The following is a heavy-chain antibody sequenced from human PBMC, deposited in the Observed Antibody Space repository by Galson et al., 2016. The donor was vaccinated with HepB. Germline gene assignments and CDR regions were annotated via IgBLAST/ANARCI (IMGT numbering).Heavy chain of an antibody. D-gene: IGHD6-19*01. Sequence: SLRLSCAASGFTFSFYSLNWVRQAPGKGLEWVSSITSTSTYRYYADSVKGRFTISRDNAKNALYLEMNSLRVEDTAVFYCAGGPPTRDGGGWYGMVFDTWGQGTLVTVSS. J-gene: IGHJ4*02. CDR3: AGGPPTRDGGGWYGMVFDT. CDR2: ITSTSTYR. CDR1: GFTFSFYS. V-gene: IGHV3-21*01.